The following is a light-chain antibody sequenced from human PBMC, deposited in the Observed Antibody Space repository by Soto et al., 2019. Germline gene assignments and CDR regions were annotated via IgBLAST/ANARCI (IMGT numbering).Light chain of an antibody. J-gene: IGLJ2*01. CDR3: CSSVGGTTVV. CDR1: SSDVGNYNL. CDR2: EGT. V-gene: IGLV2-23*01. Sequence: QSALTQPASVSGSPGQSITISCTGPSSDVGNYNLVSWYQQHPGKAPKLMIYEGTKRPSGVSNRFSVSNSGNTASLTISGLQAEDEADYYCCSSVGGTTVVFGGGTKLTVL.